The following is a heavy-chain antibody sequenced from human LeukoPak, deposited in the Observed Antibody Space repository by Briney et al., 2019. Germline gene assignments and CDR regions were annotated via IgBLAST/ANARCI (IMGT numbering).Heavy chain of an antibody. J-gene: IGHJ5*02. V-gene: IGHV1-18*01. Sequence: ASVKVSCKASGYTFTSYGISWVRQAPGQGLEWMGWISAYNGNTNYAQKLQGRVTMTTDTSTSTAYMELRSLRSDDTAVCYCARARIGINWFDPWGQGTLVTVSS. CDR3: ARARIGINWFDP. CDR2: ISAYNGNT. CDR1: GYTFTSYG. D-gene: IGHD2-15*01.